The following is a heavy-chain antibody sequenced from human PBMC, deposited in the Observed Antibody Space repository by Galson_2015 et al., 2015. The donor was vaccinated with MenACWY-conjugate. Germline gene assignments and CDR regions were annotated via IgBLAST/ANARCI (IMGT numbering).Heavy chain of an antibody. CDR2: ISASNGNE. J-gene: IGHJ4*02. D-gene: IGHD6-13*01. CDR1: GLIFANSG. CDR3: AREMGYFDH. Sequence: SVKVSCKASGLIFANSGFNWVRQAPGQGLEWMGWISASNGNEKYAQKFQDRVSLTTDRSTSTAYLELRNLTSDDTALYYCAREMGYFDHWGQGSLVTVSS. V-gene: IGHV1-18*04.